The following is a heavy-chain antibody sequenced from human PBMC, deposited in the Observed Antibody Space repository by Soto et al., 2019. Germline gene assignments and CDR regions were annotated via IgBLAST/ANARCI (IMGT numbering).Heavy chain of an antibody. Sequence: EVQLVESGGGLFQPGGSLRLSCAASGFSLSSYSMNWVRQAPGKGLEWVSSISRSSDYIFNGDSVRGRFTISRDNARNSLYLQMDSLRAEDTAVYYCVRHTCPADCDSLAYWGQGTLVTVSS. CDR1: GFSLSSYS. J-gene: IGHJ4*02. CDR2: ISRSSDYI. V-gene: IGHV3-21*01. CDR3: VRHTCPADCDSLAY. D-gene: IGHD2-21*02.